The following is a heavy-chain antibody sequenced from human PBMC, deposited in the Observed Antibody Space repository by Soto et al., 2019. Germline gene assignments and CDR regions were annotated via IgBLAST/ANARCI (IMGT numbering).Heavy chain of an antibody. CDR2: IIPIFGTA. CDR1: GGTFSSYA. V-gene: IGHV1-69*13. CDR3: ARERWLHEAYYYYGMDV. D-gene: IGHD5-12*01. Sequence: SVKVSCKASGGTFSSYAISWVRQAPGQGLEWMGGIIPIFGTANYAQKFQGRVTITADESTSTAYMELSSLRSEDTAVYYCARERWLHEAYYYYGMDVWGQGTTVTVSS. J-gene: IGHJ6*02.